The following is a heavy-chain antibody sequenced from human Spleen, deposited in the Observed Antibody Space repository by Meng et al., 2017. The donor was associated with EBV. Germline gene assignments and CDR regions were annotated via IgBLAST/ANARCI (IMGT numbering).Heavy chain of an antibody. D-gene: IGHD1/OR15-1a*01. Sequence: HAQQRQGRAGRLKPSETLSHTCAGYVGSFSDYYWTWIRQPPGKGLEWIGEINESEGTKYSPSLKSRVSISLDTSRNQFSLTLNSVTVADTAVYYCVRGSDNWNILVFDYWGQGALVTVSS. CDR2: INESEGT. CDR1: VGSFSDYY. J-gene: IGHJ4*02. V-gene: IGHV4-34*01. CDR3: VRGSDNWNILVFDY.